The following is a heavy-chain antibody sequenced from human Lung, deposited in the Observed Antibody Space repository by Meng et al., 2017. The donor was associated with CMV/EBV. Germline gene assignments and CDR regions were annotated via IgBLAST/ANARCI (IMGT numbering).Heavy chain of an antibody. CDR2: ISPNTGDT. J-gene: IGHJ5*02. D-gene: IGHD1-1*01. V-gene: IGHV1-2*06. Sequence: VSCKAYGYSFTGSTLHWVRQTPEKGLQWMGRISPNTGDTIYEENFQGRVTMTRDTSINTAYMELSRLTSDDTAVYYCGRGQQTFDPWGQGTLVTVSS. CDR3: GRGQQTFDP. CDR1: GYSFTGST.